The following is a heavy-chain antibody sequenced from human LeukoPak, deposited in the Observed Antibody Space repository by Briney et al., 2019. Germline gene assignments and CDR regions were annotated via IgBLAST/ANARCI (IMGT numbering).Heavy chain of an antibody. Sequence: GGSLRLSCAASGVTFRSYAMSGVRQAPGKGLEWVSLISGSGGSTYYADSVKGRFTISRDNSKNTLYLQMNSLRAEDTAIYYCAKEKSQCSGGSRYYAFDIWGQGTMVTVSS. CDR3: AKEKSQCSGGSRYYAFDI. D-gene: IGHD2-15*01. CDR2: ISGSGGST. CDR1: GVTFRSYA. V-gene: IGHV3-23*01. J-gene: IGHJ3*02.